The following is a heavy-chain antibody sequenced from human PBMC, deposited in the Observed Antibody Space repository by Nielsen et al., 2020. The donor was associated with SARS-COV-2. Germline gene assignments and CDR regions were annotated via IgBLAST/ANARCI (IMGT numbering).Heavy chain of an antibody. D-gene: IGHD6-19*01. V-gene: IGHV3-20*04. CDR1: GFTFDDYG. CDR2: INWNGGNT. Sequence: GGSLRLSCAASGFTFDDYGMSWVRQAPGKGLEWVSGINWNGGNTGYADSVKGRFTISRDNAKNSLSLQMNSLRAEDTAVYYCARESVTGTDAFDIWGQGTVVTVSS. J-gene: IGHJ3*02. CDR3: ARESVTGTDAFDI.